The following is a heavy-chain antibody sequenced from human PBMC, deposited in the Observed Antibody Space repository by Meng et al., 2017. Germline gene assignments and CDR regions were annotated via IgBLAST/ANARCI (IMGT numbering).Heavy chain of an antibody. CDR2: ISYDGSNK. J-gene: IGHJ4*02. D-gene: IGHD6-19*01. V-gene: IGHV3-30*03. CDR1: GFTFSKYW. Sequence: GESLKISCAASGFTFSKYWMSWVRQAPGKGLEWVAVISYDGSNKYYADSVKGRFTISRDNSKNTLYLQMNSPRAEDTAVYYCARGLIAVAGTLSDYWGQGTLVTVSS. CDR3: ARGLIAVAGTLSDY.